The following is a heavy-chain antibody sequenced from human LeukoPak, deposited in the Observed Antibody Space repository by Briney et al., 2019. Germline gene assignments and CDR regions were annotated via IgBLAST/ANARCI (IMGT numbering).Heavy chain of an antibody. V-gene: IGHV3-23*01. CDR2: ISGGGVST. D-gene: IGHD3-10*01. CDR1: GFTFSSYA. CDR3: AKGSAKKYDDY. J-gene: IGHJ4*02. Sequence: GGSLRLSCAASGFTFSSYAMTWVRQAPGKGLQWVSAISGGGVSTYYADSVKGRFTISRDNSKNTLYLQMNSLRAEDTAVYYCAKGSAKKYDDYWGQGTLVTVSS.